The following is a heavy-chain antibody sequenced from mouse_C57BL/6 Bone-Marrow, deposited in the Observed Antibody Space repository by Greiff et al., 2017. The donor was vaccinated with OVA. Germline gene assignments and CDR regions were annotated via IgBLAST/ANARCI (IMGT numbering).Heavy chain of an antibody. CDR1: GYTFTDYY. CDR2: IFPGSGST. V-gene: IGHV1-75*01. D-gene: IGHD1-1*01. Sequence: LQESGPELVKPGASVKISCKASGYTFTDYYINWVKQRPGQGLEWIGWIFPGSGSTYYNEKFKGKATLTVDKSSSTAYMLLSSLTSEDSAVYFCARCLRSVRGYFDYWGQGTTLTVSS. J-gene: IGHJ2*01. CDR3: ARCLRSVRGYFDY.